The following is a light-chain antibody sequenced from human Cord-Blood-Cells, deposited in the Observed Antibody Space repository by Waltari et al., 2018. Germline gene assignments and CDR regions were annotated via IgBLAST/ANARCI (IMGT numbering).Light chain of an antibody. CDR1: SSDVGSYTL. CDR2: EGS. J-gene: IGLJ3*02. Sequence: QSALTQPASVSGSPGQSITISCTGTSSDVGSYTLVSWYQQHPGKAPKLMIYEGSKRPSGVSNRFSGSKSGNTASLTISGLQAEDKADYYCCSYAGSSTWVFGGGTKLTVL. V-gene: IGLV2-23*01. CDR3: CSYAGSSTWV.